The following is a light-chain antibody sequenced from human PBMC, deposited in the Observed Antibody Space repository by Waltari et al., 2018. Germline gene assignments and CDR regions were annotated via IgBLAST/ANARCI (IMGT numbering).Light chain of an antibody. CDR3: QQYYSSPWA. J-gene: IGKJ1*01. CDR2: WAS. Sequence: DIVMTQSPDSLAVSLGERATINCKSSQNVLYSSNNRNYLAWYQQRPGQPPELLIYWASTRESGVPDRFSGSGSGTDFTLTISSLQAEDVAVYYCQQYYSSPWAFGQGTKVEI. V-gene: IGKV4-1*01. CDR1: QNVLYSSNNRNY.